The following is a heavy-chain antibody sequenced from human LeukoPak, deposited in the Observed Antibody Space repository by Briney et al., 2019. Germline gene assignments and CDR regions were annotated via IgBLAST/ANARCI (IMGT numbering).Heavy chain of an antibody. CDR1: GFTFDDYA. D-gene: IGHD3-10*01. Sequence: GGSLRLSCAASGFTFDDYAMHWVRQAPGKGLEWVSGISWNSGSIGCADSVKGRFSISRDNAKNSLYLQMNSLRAEDTAVYYCASLSYFGSGSKRSFDVWGQGTMVTVSS. CDR3: ASLSYFGSGSKRSFDV. CDR2: ISWNSGSI. V-gene: IGHV3-9*01. J-gene: IGHJ3*01.